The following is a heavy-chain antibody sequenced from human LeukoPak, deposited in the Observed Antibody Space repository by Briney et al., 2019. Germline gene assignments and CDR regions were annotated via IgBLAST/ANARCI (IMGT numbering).Heavy chain of an antibody. CDR3: AKDPVSGWYLGYYYYYMDV. J-gene: IGHJ6*03. Sequence: PGGSLRLSCAASGFTFSSYGMTWVRQAPGKGLEWVSAMSGSGGSTYYADSVKGRFTISRDNSKNTLYLQMNSLRAEDTAVYYCAKDPVSGWYLGYYYYYMDVWGKGTTVTISS. CDR2: MSGSGGST. V-gene: IGHV3-23*01. CDR1: GFTFSSYG. D-gene: IGHD6-19*01.